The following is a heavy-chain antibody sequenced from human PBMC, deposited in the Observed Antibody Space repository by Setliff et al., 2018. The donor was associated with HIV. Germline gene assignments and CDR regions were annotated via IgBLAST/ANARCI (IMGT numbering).Heavy chain of an antibody. CDR2: LTPHSGDT. D-gene: IGHD3-10*01. Sequence: ASVKVSCKASGYTFLNYDINWLRQVPGQGLEWMGRLTPHSGDTISADRFQGRLVMTTNPSTTTAFMELSSLRSDATALYFCARGWGLWFGQMSILPWDPWGQGTLVTVSS. J-gene: IGHJ5*02. CDR1: GYTFLNYD. CDR3: ARGWGLWFGQMSILPWDP. V-gene: IGHV1-8*01.